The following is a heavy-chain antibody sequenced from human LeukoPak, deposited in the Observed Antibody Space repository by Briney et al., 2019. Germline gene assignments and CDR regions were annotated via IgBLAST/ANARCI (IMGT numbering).Heavy chain of an antibody. J-gene: IGHJ6*02. CDR1: GFTFSSYA. V-gene: IGHV3-23*01. CDR3: ARDPPYVSYYGMDV. CDR2: ISGSGGST. D-gene: IGHD3-16*01. Sequence: PGGSLRLSCAASGFTFSSYAMHWVRQAPGRGLEWVSAISGSGGSTYYAESVKGRFTISRDNSKNTLYLQMNSLRAEDTAVYYCARDPPYVSYYGMDVWGQGTTVTVSS.